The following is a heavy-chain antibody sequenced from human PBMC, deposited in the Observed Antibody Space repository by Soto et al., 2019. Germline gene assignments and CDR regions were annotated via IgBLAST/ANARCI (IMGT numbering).Heavy chain of an antibody. V-gene: IGHV4-34*01. CDR2: INHSGST. CDR3: ARSYYDSSGYYYQLRYYYGMDV. CDR1: GGSFSGYY. Sequence: SETLSLTCAVYGGSFSGYYWSWIRQPPGKGLEWIGEINHSGSTNYNPSLKSRVTISVDTSKNQFSLKLSSVTAADTAVYYCARSYYDSSGYYYQLRYYYGMDVWGQGTTVTVSS. J-gene: IGHJ6*02. D-gene: IGHD3-22*01.